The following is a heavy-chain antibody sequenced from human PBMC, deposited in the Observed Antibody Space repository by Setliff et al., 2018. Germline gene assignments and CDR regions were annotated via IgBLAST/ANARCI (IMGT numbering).Heavy chain of an antibody. CDR2: INHSGST. V-gene: IGHV4-34*01. D-gene: IGHD3-10*01. Sequence: SETLSLTCAVYGGSFSTYYWIWIRQPPGKGLEWIGEINHSGSTNYNPSLKSRVTISVDTSKDQFSLKLSSVTAADTALYYCARGGGYGSGGSFHNAPFDYWGQGMLVTVSS. CDR1: GGSFSTYY. CDR3: ARGGGYGSGGSFHNAPFDY. J-gene: IGHJ4*02.